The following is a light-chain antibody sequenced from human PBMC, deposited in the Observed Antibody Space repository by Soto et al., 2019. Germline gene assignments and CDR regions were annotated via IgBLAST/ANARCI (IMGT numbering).Light chain of an antibody. CDR2: GAS. J-gene: IGKJ5*01. CDR3: QQRSNWPPIT. CDR1: QSVSSN. V-gene: IGKV3-15*01. Sequence: EVGMTQSPVTLSVSPGERATLSCRASQSVSSNLAWYQQKPGQAPRLLIYGASTRATGIPARFSGSGSGTEFTLTISSLQSEDFAVYYCQQRSNWPPITFGQGTRLEIK.